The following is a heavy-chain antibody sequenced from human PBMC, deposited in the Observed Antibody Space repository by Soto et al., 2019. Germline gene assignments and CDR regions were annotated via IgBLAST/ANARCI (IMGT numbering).Heavy chain of an antibody. CDR2: ITNDGSAQ. CDR1: GFTFSTDW. J-gene: IGHJ5*02. CDR3: AGEHWYRFDP. Sequence: PGGSLRLSCAASGFTFSTDWMSWVRQAPGKRLEWVATITNDGSAQYYMDSVKGRFAISRDNARNSLYLQMNSLRADDTAVYYCAGEHWYRFDPWGQGTLVTVSS. V-gene: IGHV3-7*01. D-gene: IGHD2-8*02.